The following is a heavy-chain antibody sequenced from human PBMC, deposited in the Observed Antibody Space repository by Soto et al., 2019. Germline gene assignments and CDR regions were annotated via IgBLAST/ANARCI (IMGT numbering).Heavy chain of an antibody. CDR1: GYTFTSYG. D-gene: IGHD6-13*01. J-gene: IGHJ4*02. Sequence: ASVKVSCKASGYTFTSYGISWVRQAPGQGLEWMGWISAYNGNTNYAQKLQGRVTMTTDTSTSTAYMELRSLRSDDTAVYYCAREVGYSRSHPYSFDYCGPGPLVTVSS. CDR3: AREVGYSRSHPYSFDY. V-gene: IGHV1-18*01. CDR2: ISAYNGNT.